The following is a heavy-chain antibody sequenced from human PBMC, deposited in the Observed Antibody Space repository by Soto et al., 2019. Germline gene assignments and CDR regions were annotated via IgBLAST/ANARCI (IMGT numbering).Heavy chain of an antibody. D-gene: IGHD1-26*01. J-gene: IGHJ3*01. CDR1: GYTCINYG. CDR2: LSAYNGDT. V-gene: IGHV1-18*01. CDR3: ARWSAIVGGADALDG. Sequence: QVQLVQSGAEVKKPGASVRVSCKTSGYTCINYGITWVRQAPGQGLEWMGWLSAYNGDTSSSEKLQDRFTMTTDTSTNAVDMDMRSLTSDDTAVYYCARWSAIVGGADALDGWGQGTMVIVSS.